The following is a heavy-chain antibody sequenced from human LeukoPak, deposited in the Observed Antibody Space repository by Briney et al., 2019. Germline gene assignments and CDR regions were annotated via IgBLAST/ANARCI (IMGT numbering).Heavy chain of an antibody. V-gene: IGHV1-46*01. J-gene: IGHJ3*02. D-gene: IGHD3-22*01. CDR2: INPSGGST. Sequence: ASVKVSCKASGYTFTSYYMHWVRQAPGQGLKWMGIINPSGGSTSYAQKFQGRVTMTRDTSTSTVYMELSSLRSEDTAVYYCASSYYNYYDSSGYYASGAFDIWGQGTMVTVSS. CDR3: ASSYYNYYDSSGYYASGAFDI. CDR1: GYTFTSYY.